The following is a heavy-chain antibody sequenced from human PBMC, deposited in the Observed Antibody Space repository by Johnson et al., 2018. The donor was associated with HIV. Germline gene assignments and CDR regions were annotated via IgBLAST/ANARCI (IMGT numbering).Heavy chain of an antibody. CDR2: IRYDGSTK. CDR1: GFTFDDYG. D-gene: IGHD1-26*01. V-gene: IGHV3-30*03. CDR3: ARLTWDQNRGWDAFDI. Sequence: QVLLVESGGGVVQPGRSLRLSCAASGFTFDDYGMSWVRQAPGKGLEWVAFIRYDGSTKYYADSVKGRFTISRDNSKNTLYLQMNSLRAEDTAVYYCARLTWDQNRGWDAFDIWGQGTMVTVSS. J-gene: IGHJ3*02.